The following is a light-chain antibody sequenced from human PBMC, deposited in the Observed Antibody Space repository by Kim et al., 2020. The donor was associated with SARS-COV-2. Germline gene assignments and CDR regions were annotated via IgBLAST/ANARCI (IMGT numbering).Light chain of an antibody. CDR1: TSDVGSYNY. J-gene: IGLJ3*02. CDR3: DTYAGDNNLV. CDR2: VVT. V-gene: IGLV2-8*01. Sequence: VTRSCTATTSDVGSYNYVSCYQQHPGTAPKLMIYVVTKRPSGVPDRVSGSKSGNTASLTVSGLQADDEADYYCDTYAGDNNLVFGGGTQLTVL.